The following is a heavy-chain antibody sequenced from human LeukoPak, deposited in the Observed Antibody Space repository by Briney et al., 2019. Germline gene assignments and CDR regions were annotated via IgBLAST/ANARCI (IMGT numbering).Heavy chain of an antibody. D-gene: IGHD1-14*01. CDR3: ATETNGRHYDY. CDR2: IGPTGSDR. CDR1: GLTFSTSG. V-gene: IGHV3-21*06. Sequence: GGSLRLSCTASGLTFSTSGFNWVRQAPGEGLEWVASIGPTGSDRYHADSIKGRFTISRDNANNFLYLQMNSLRAEDMAVYYCATETNGRHYDYWGQGTLLTVSS. J-gene: IGHJ4*02.